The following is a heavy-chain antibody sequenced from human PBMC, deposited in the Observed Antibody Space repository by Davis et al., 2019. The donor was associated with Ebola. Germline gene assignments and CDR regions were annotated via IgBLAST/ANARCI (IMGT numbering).Heavy chain of an antibody. Sequence: MPSETLSLTCAVYGGSFSGYYWSWIRQPPGKGLEWIGEINHSGSTNYNPSLKSRVTISVDTSKNQFSLKLSSVTAADTAVYYCARHPRGKYYYGMDVWGQGTTVTVSS. CDR1: GGSFSGYY. V-gene: IGHV4-34*01. J-gene: IGHJ6*02. CDR3: ARHPRGKYYYGMDV. CDR2: INHSGST. D-gene: IGHD3-16*01.